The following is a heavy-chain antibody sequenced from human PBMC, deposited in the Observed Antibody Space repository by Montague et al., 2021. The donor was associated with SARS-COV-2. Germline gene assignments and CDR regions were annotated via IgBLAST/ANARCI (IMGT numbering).Heavy chain of an antibody. CDR2: TYYRSKWYN. CDR1: GDSVSSNSAA. D-gene: IGHD3-3*01. J-gene: IGHJ6*02. V-gene: IGHV6-1*01. Sequence: CAISGDSVSSNSAAWNWSRQSPSRGLEWLGRTYYRSKWYNDYAVSVKSRITINPDTSKNQFSLHLNSVTPEDTAVYYCARQPLDYDFVYYYYGMDVWGQGTTVAVSS. CDR3: ARQPLDYDFVYYYYGMDV.